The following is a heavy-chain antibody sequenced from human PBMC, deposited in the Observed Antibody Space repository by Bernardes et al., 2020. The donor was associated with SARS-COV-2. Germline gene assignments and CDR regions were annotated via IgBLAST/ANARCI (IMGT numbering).Heavy chain of an antibody. CDR1: GGSMTGYY. CDR2: IHTSAST. D-gene: IGHD3-10*01. V-gene: IGHV4-4*07. Sequence: ETLSLTCTVSGGSMTGYYWAWIRQPAGKGLEWLGRIHTSASTPYKTPLGSRVTMSEDASKNQFYLKLNSVTAADTALYFCAREVPGAASRDYLDNWGQGILVTVSS. J-gene: IGHJ4*02. CDR3: AREVPGAASRDYLDN.